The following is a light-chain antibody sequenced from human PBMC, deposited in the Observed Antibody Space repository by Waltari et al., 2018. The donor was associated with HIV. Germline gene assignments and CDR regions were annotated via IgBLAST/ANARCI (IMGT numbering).Light chain of an antibody. J-gene: IGLJ3*02. CDR1: RSDIGTHY. Sequence: QSVLTQPPSTPGTPGQTVTISCSGTRSDIGTHYVYWYQQVPGTAPKLLIYRNIHRPSGVPARFSGSNSGTSASLAISGLRSEDEAHYHCASWDDSLGGRWVFGGVTKLTVL. CDR2: RNI. CDR3: ASWDDSLGGRWV. V-gene: IGLV1-47*01.